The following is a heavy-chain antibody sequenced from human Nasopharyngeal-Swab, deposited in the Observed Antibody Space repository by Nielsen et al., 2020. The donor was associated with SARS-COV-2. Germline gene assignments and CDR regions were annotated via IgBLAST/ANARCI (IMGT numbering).Heavy chain of an antibody. CDR1: GLNFDNYA. Sequence: GRSMRLSCAASGLNFDNYAMHWVRQIPGKGLEWVSAISWNSGNTGYAGSVKGRFTISRDNAKNSVFLQMNSLTPEDTALYYCVKDTDAVVTRALDIWGRGTMVTVSS. D-gene: IGHD4-23*01. CDR2: ISWNSGNT. J-gene: IGHJ3*02. CDR3: VKDTDAVVTRALDI. V-gene: IGHV3-9*01.